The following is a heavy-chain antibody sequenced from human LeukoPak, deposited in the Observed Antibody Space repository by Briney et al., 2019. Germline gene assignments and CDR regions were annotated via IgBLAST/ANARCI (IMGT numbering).Heavy chain of an antibody. CDR3: ARGDPHADL. Sequence: GGSLRLSCAASGFDLSTYEMNWVRQAPGKGLEWIADITISGHTKNYADSVKGRFTITRDNARTSLYLQMNSLRVEDTGVYYCARGDPHADLWGQGTLVTVSS. J-gene: IGHJ5*02. CDR2: ITISGHTK. V-gene: IGHV3-48*03. CDR1: GFDLSTYE.